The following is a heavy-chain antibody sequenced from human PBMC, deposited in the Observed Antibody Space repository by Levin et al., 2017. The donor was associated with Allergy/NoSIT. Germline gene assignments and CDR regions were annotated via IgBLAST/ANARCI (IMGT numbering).Heavy chain of an antibody. CDR1: EDTFSNYY. CDR3: AGSLAPTFFDY. Sequence: ASVKVSCKTSEDTFSNYYVHWVRQAPGQGLEWMGVIDPSGGSTSYPQKFQGRVTMTRDASTSSVYMQLSNLRFDDTAIFYCAGSLAPTFFDYWGPGTLVTVSS. J-gene: IGHJ4*02. V-gene: IGHV1-46*01. D-gene: IGHD1-26*01. CDR2: IDPSGGST.